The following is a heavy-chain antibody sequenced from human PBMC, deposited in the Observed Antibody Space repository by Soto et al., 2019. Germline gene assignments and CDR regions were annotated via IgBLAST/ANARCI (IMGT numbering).Heavy chain of an antibody. D-gene: IGHD2-2*01. Sequence: QLQLQESGPGLVKPSETLSLTCTVSGGSISDDTYYWGWIRQPPGKGLEWIGSMYYSGTSSYNPSLKSRVTVSVDTSTMQLSVRRSSVTVADACDYYGARLHCHSPNCCSLDPWGQGTLVIVAS. J-gene: IGHJ5*02. CDR2: MYYSGTS. V-gene: IGHV4-39*01. CDR1: GGSISDDTYY. CDR3: ARLHCHSPNCCSLDP.